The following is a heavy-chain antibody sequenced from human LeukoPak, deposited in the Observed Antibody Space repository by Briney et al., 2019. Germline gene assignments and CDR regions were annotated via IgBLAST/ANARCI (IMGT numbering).Heavy chain of an antibody. V-gene: IGHV3-11*04. Sequence: GGSLRISCAASGFTFSDYYMSWIRQAPGKGLEWVSYISSSGSTIYYADSVKGRFTISRDNAKNSLYLQMNSLRAEDTAVHYCARDDYGDFFDAFDIWGQGTMVTVSS. CDR2: ISSSGSTI. CDR3: ARDDYGDFFDAFDI. D-gene: IGHD4-17*01. J-gene: IGHJ3*02. CDR1: GFTFSDYY.